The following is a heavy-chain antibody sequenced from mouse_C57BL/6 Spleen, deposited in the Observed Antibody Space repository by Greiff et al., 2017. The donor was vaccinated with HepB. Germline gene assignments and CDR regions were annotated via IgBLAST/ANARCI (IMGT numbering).Heavy chain of an antibody. V-gene: IGHV1-64*01. CDR1: GYTFTSYW. D-gene: IGHD1-1*01. CDR3: AREETFDYGSSPWFAY. CDR2: IHPNSGST. J-gene: IGHJ3*01. Sequence: QVQLQQPGAELVKPGASVKLSCKASGYTFTSYWMHWVKQRPGQGLEWIGMIHPNSGSTNYNEKFKSKATLTVDKSSSTAYMQLSSLTSEDSAVYYGAREETFDYGSSPWFAYWGQGTLVTVSA.